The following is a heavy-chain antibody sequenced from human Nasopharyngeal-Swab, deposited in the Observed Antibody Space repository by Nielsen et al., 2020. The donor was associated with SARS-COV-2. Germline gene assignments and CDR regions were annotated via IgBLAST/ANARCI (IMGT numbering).Heavy chain of an antibody. J-gene: IGHJ4*02. CDR1: ELTFSGYW. D-gene: IGHD5-18*01. Sequence: GESLKISCAASELTFSGYWMSWVRQAPGKGLEWVANIKEDGSEKYYVDSVKGRFTISRDNAKNSLYLQMSSLRVEDTAVYYCATARAYNYGPSFDYWGQGTLVTVSS. CDR2: IKEDGSEK. V-gene: IGHV3-7*03. CDR3: ATARAYNYGPSFDY.